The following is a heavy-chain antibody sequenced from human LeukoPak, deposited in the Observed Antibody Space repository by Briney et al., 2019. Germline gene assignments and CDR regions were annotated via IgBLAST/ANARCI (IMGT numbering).Heavy chain of an antibody. V-gene: IGHV1-69*04. CDR3: AGDGMTVLLGAPGWFDP. J-gene: IGHJ5*02. D-gene: IGHD2-21*02. Sequence: ASVKVSCKASGYTFTSYGISWVRQAPGQGLEWMGRIIPILGIANYAQKFQGRVTITADKSTSTAYMELSSLRSEDTAVYYCAGDGMTVLLGAPGWFDPWGQGTLVTVSS. CDR1: GYTFTSYG. CDR2: IIPILGIA.